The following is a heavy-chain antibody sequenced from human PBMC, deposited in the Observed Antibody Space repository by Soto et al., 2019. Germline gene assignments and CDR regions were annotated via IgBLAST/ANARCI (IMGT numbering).Heavy chain of an antibody. CDR3: ASPGGAGSWSRFDD. V-gene: IGHV4-39*01. CDR2: IFYSGST. Sequence: QLQLQESGPGLVKPSETLSLTCNVSGGSISSSGYYWGWIRQPPGKGLEWIGNIFYSGSTYYNPSLKSRATISVDMSKNQFSLKLSSVTAADTSVYYCASPGGAGSWSRFDDWGQGILVTVSS. J-gene: IGHJ4*02. CDR1: GGSISSSGYY. D-gene: IGHD3-10*01.